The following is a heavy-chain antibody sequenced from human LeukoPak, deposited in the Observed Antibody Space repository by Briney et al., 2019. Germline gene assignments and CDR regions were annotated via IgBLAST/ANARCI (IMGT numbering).Heavy chain of an antibody. D-gene: IGHD1-26*01. Sequence: PSETLSLTCTVSGDSISSGDYYWSWIRQPAGKGLEWIGRISSSGSTNYNPSLKSRVTISVDTSKNQFSLKLSSVTAADTAVYYCARDRPATENWYLDLWGRGTLVTVSS. J-gene: IGHJ2*01. CDR2: ISSSGST. V-gene: IGHV4-61*02. CDR1: GDSISSGDYY. CDR3: ARDRPATENWYLDL.